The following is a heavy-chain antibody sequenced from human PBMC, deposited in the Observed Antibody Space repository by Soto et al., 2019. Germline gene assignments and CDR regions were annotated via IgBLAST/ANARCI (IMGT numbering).Heavy chain of an antibody. D-gene: IGHD3-22*01. CDR2: INHSGST. CDR1: GGSFSGYY. V-gene: IGHV4-34*01. J-gene: IGHJ4*02. Sequence: SETLSLTCAVYGGSFSGYYWSWIRQPPGKGLEWIGEINHSGSTNYNPSLKSRVTISVDTSKNQFSLKLSSVTAADTAVYYCARDYYDSSGYYSGFGYWGQGTLVTVSS. CDR3: ARDYYDSSGYYSGFGY.